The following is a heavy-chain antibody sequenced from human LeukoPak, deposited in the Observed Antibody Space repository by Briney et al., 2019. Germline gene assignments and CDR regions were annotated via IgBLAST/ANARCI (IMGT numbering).Heavy chain of an antibody. CDR1: GFTFSSYS. Sequence: GGSLRLSCAASGFTFSSYSMNWVRQAPGKGLEWVSSISSSSSYIYYADSVKGRFTISRDNAKNSLYLQMNSLRAEETAVYYCARGTDCGGDCADIWGQGTMVTVSS. CDR2: ISSSSSYI. V-gene: IGHV3-21*01. D-gene: IGHD2-21*01. CDR3: ARGTDCGGDCADI. J-gene: IGHJ3*02.